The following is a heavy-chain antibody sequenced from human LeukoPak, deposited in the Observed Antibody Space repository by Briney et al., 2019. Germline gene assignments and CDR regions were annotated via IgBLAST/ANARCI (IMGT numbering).Heavy chain of an antibody. V-gene: IGHV1-18*01. D-gene: IGHD2-2*01. J-gene: IGHJ4*02. CDR3: AREGGYCSSTSCYSFDY. Sequence: ASVKVSCKASGYTFTSYGISWVRQAPGQGLEWMGWISAYNGNTNYAQKLQGRVTMTTDTSTSTAYMELRSLRSDDTAVYYCAREGGYCSSTSCYSFDYWGQGTLVTVSS. CDR1: GYTFTSYG. CDR2: ISAYNGNT.